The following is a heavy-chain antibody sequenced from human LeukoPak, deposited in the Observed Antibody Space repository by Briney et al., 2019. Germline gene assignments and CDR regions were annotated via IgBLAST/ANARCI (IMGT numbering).Heavy chain of an antibody. CDR3: ARTRNYSADY. CDR2: VFYSGST. V-gene: IGHV4-39*01. D-gene: IGHD2-21*01. Sequence: SETLSLTCIVSGGSISSNTYFWVWIRQPPGKGLEWFGSVFYSGSTYYNPSLKSRVSISVDTSKKQFSLKLSSVTAADTAVYYCARTRNYSADYWGQGTLVTVSS. CDR1: GGSISSNTYF. J-gene: IGHJ4*02.